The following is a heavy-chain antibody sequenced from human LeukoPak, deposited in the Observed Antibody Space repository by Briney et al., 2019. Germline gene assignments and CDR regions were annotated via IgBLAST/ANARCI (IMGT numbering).Heavy chain of an antibody. CDR1: GFSLSTPEVC. Sequence: RKSGPALVKPTQTLTLTCTFSGFSLSTPEVCVTWIRQPPGKALELLARIAWDDDKSYSPSLRTRLTISKDTPKNQGVLRMNNIDPGDTGTYYCARMTPDSPSFDYWGQGALITVSS. V-gene: IGHV2-70*11. D-gene: IGHD2-15*01. J-gene: IGHJ4*02. CDR3: ARMTPDSPSFDY. CDR2: IAWDDDK.